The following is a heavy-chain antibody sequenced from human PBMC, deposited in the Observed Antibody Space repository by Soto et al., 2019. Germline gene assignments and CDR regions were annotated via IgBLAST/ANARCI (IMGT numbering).Heavy chain of an antibody. CDR1: GGSMRSSSYY. V-gene: IGHV4-39*01. CDR2: IYYSGST. Sequence: PAETLSLPCTVSGGSMRSSSYYWGWIRQPPGKGLEWIGSIYYSGSTYYNPSLKSRVTISVDTSKNQFSLKLSSVTAADTAVYYCASQQLVHYYYGMDVWGQGTTVTVSS. D-gene: IGHD6-13*01. J-gene: IGHJ6*02. CDR3: ASQQLVHYYYGMDV.